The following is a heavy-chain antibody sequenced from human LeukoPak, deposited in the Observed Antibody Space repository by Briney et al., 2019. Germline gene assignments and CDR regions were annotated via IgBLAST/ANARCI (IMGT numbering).Heavy chain of an antibody. CDR1: GGSISSGAYY. D-gene: IGHD2-21*02. J-gene: IGHJ4*02. CDR2: IYYTGST. CDR3: AGSGDCCNFDY. Sequence: TLSLTCTVSGGSISSGAYYWSWIRQPPGKGLEWIGYIYYTGSTNYNPSLKSRVTISVDTSKNQFSLKLSSVTAADTAVYYCAGSGDCCNFDYWGQGTLVTVSS. V-gene: IGHV4-61*08.